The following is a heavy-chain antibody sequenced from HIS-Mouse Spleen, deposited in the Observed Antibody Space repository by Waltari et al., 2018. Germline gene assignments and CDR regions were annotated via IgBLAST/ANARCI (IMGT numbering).Heavy chain of an antibody. CDR3: AREIPYSSSWYDWYFDL. V-gene: IGHV4-39*07. CDR1: GGSISRSSYY. CDR2: IYYSGST. Sequence: QLQLQESGPGLVKPSETLSLTCTVSGGSISRSSYYWGWIGPPPGKGLEWTGSIYYSGSTYYNPSLKSRVTISVDTSKNQFSRKLSSVTAADTAVYYCAREIPYSSSWYDWYFDLWGRGTLVTVSS. J-gene: IGHJ2*01. D-gene: IGHD6-13*01.